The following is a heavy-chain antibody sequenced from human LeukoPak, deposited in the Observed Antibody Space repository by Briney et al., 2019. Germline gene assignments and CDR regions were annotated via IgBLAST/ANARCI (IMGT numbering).Heavy chain of an antibody. D-gene: IGHD3-22*01. CDR2: IYSGGST. V-gene: IGHV3-53*04. CDR1: GFTVSSNY. J-gene: IGHJ4*02. CDR3: AREAYDSSGYYFRY. Sequence: GGSLRLSCAASGFTVSSNYVSWVRQAPGKGLEWVSVIYSGGSTYHADSVKGRFTISRHNSKNTLYLQMNSLRAEDTAVYYCAREAYDSSGYYFRYWGQGTLVTVSS.